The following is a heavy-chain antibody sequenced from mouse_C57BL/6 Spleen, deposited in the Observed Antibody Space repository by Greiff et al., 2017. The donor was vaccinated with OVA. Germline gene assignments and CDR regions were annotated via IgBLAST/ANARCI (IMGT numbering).Heavy chain of an antibody. V-gene: IGHV5-17*01. D-gene: IGHD1-1*01. CDR2: ISSDSSTL. CDR1: GFTFSDYG. J-gene: IGHJ3*01. CDR3: ARPGYYGSSYEGCAY. Sequence: EVMLVESGGGLVKPGGSLKLSCAASGFTFSDYGMHWVRQAPEKGLEWVAYISSDSSTLYYADTVKGRFNISRDNAKNTLFLQMTSLMSEDTAMYYCARPGYYGSSYEGCAYWGQGTLVTVSA.